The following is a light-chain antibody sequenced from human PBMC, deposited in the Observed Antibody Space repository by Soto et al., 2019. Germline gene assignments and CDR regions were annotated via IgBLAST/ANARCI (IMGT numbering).Light chain of an antibody. CDR1: SDDVGGYNY. J-gene: IGLJ1*01. CDR2: EVT. V-gene: IGLV2-14*01. CDR3: SSYTSSSSYV. Sequence: QSALTQPASVSGSPGQSITISCSGTSDDVGGYNYVSWYQQHPGKAPKLMISEVTDRPSGVSNRFSGSKSGNTASLTISGLQAEDEADYYCSSYTSSSSYVFXTGTKVTVL.